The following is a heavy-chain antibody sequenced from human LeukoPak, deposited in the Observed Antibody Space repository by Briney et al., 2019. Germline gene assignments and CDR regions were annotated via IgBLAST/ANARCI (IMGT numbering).Heavy chain of an antibody. V-gene: IGHV3-48*03. CDR3: ARVLSGRGLFDY. CDR1: GFTFSSYE. Sequence: PGGSLRLSCAASGFTFSSYEMNWVRQAPGKGLEWVSYISSSGSTIYYADSVKGRFNISRDNAKNSLYLQMNSLRAEDTAVYYCARVLSGRGLFDYWGQGTLVTVSS. CDR2: ISSSGSTI. D-gene: IGHD3-3*01. J-gene: IGHJ4*02.